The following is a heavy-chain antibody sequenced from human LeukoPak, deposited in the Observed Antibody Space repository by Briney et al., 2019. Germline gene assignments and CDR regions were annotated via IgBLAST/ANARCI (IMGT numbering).Heavy chain of an antibody. J-gene: IGHJ4*02. Sequence: GGSLRLSCAASGFTFSSYAMSWVRQAPGKGLEWVSAISGSGGSTYYADSVKGRFTISRDNAKNTLYLQMNSLRAEDTAVYYCARVSPYTVTTLDYWGQGTLVTVSS. D-gene: IGHD4-17*01. CDR3: ARVSPYTVTTLDY. V-gene: IGHV3-23*01. CDR1: GFTFSSYA. CDR2: ISGSGGST.